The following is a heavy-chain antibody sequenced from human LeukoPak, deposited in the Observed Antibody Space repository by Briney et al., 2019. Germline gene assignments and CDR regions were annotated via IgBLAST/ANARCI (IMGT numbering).Heavy chain of an antibody. CDR2: LYSGGST. CDR3: SKAVLSPDDY. Sequence: GGSLSLSCAGSGFTGYSIYWMWLAPAPGQGLVWGFDLYSGGSTDYADSVKGRFTISRDNSKTTLYLQMNSRRAEDTAVYYCSKAVLSPDDYWGQGTLVAVSS. CDR1: GFTGYSIY. J-gene: IGHJ4*02. V-gene: IGHV3-53*01. D-gene: IGHD2-2*01.